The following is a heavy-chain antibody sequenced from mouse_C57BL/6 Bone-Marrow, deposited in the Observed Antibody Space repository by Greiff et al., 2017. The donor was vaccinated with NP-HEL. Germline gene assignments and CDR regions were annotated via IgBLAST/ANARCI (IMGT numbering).Heavy chain of an antibody. V-gene: IGHV3-6*01. D-gene: IGHD2-5*01. Sequence: EVKLVESGPGLVKPSQSLSLTCSVTGYSITSGYYWNWIRQFPGNKLEWMGYISYDGSNNYNPSLKNRISITRDTSKNQFFLKLNSVTTEDTATYYCARSYSNYFYAMDYWGQGTSVTVSS. J-gene: IGHJ4*01. CDR3: ARSYSNYFYAMDY. CDR2: ISYDGSN. CDR1: GYSITSGYY.